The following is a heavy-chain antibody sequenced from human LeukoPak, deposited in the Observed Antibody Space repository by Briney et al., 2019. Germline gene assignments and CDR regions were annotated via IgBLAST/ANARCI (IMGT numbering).Heavy chain of an antibody. CDR1: GGSISSGGYY. CDR3: ARGVGYCTNGVCYGGWFDP. D-gene: IGHD2-8*01. CDR2: IYYSGST. V-gene: IGHV4-31*03. J-gene: IGHJ5*02. Sequence: PSQTLSLTCTVSGGSISSGGYYWSWIRQHPGKGLEWIGYIYYSGSTYYNPSLKSRVTISVDTSKNQFSLKLSSVTAADTAVYYCARGVGYCTNGVCYGGWFDPWGQGTLVTVSS.